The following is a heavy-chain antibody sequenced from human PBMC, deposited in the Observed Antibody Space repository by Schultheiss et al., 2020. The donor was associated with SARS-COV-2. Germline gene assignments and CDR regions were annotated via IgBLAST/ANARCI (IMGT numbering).Heavy chain of an antibody. Sequence: GGSLRLSCSASGFTFSSYAMHWVRQAPGKGLEYVSAISSNGGSTYYADSVKGRFTISRDNSKNTLYLQMSSLRAEDTAVYYCAREDQWYSNYAAFDIWGQGTMVTVSS. CDR1: GFTFSSYA. CDR3: AREDQWYSNYAAFDI. J-gene: IGHJ3*02. D-gene: IGHD4-11*01. V-gene: IGHV3-64D*06. CDR2: ISSNGGST.